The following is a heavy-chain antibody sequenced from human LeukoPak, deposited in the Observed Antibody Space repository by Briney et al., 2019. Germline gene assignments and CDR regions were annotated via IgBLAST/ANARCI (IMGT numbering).Heavy chain of an antibody. CDR2: IYYSGST. CDR1: GGSISSYY. CDR3: ARVLTGDLDY. D-gene: IGHD1-26*01. V-gene: IGHV4-59*01. J-gene: IGHJ4*02. Sequence: KPSETLSLTCTVSGGSISSYYWSWIRQPPGKGQEWIGYIYYSGSTNYNPSLKSRVTISVDTSKNQFSLKLSSVTAADTAVYYCARVLTGDLDYWGQGTLVTVSS.